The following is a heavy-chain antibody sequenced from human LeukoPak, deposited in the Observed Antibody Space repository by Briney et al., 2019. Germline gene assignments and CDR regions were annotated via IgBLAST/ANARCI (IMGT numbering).Heavy chain of an antibody. Sequence: PSETLSLTCTVSGGSISSYYWSWIRQPPGKGLEWIGYIYYRGSTNYNPSLKSRVTISVDTSKNQFSLKLTSVTAADTAVYYCARLKLQNSNGMDVGGRGTTVIVSS. J-gene: IGHJ6*02. D-gene: IGHD2/OR15-2a*01. V-gene: IGHV4-59*01. CDR2: IYYRGST. CDR1: GGSISSYY. CDR3: ARLKLQNSNGMDV.